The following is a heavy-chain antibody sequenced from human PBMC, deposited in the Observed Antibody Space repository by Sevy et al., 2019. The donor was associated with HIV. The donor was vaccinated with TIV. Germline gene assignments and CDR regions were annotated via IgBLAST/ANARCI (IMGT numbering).Heavy chain of an antibody. J-gene: IGHJ3*01. V-gene: IGHV3-7*01. CDR2: INQDGSEK. CDR1: GFTFRTYW. CDR3: AGGRGNNGFDF. Sequence: GGSLRLSCAASGFTFRTYWMSWVRQAPGKGLEWVANINQDGSEKYYVDSVKGRLTISSDNAKNSLYLQISSLRAEDTAMYYCAGGRGNNGFDFWGRGTMVTVSS.